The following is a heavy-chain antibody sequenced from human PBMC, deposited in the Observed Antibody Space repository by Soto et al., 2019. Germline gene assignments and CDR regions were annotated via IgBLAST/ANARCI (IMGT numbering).Heavy chain of an antibody. CDR1: GFNFSSDA. D-gene: IGHD5-12*01. J-gene: IGHJ6*02. V-gene: IGHV3-23*01. CDR2: ISGSGGST. CDR3: ARYNAMDV. Sequence: GGSVRLSCAASGFNFSSDARSWVRHAPGKGLEWVSAISGSGGSTYYADSVKGRLTISRDNSKNPLYLQMNSLRAEDTAVYFCARYNAMDVWGQGTTVTVSS.